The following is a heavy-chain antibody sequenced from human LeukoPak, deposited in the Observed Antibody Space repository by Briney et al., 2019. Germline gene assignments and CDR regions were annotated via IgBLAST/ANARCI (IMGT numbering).Heavy chain of an antibody. CDR3: ATDPRWDYYDSSGYYGH. CDR2: FDPEDGET. CDR1: GYTLTELS. J-gene: IGHJ4*02. Sequence: ASVKVSCKVSGYTLTELSMHWVRQAPGKGLEWMGGFDPEDGETIYAQKFQGRVTMTEDTSTDTAYMELSSLRSEDTAVYYCATDPRWDYYDSSGYYGHWGQGTLVTVSS. D-gene: IGHD3-22*01. V-gene: IGHV1-24*01.